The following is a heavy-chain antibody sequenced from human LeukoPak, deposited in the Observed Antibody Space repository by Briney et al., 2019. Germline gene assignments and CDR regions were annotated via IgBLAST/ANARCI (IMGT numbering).Heavy chain of an antibody. Sequence: GGSLRLSCAASRFTFSTYAMSWVRQPPGKGLEWVSSISSSSSYIDYADSVKGRFTISRDDAKNSVYLQMNSLRAEDTSVYYCARGVFWQQEHYGMDVWGQGTTVSVSS. D-gene: IGHD6-13*01. CDR1: RFTFSTYA. CDR3: ARGVFWQQEHYGMDV. CDR2: ISSSSSYI. V-gene: IGHV3-21*01. J-gene: IGHJ6*02.